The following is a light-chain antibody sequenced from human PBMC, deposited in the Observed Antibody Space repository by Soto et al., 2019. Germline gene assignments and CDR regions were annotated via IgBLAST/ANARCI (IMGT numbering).Light chain of an antibody. J-gene: IGLJ2*01. CDR1: TSDVGVYNY. CDR2: DVS. CDR3: CSYAGSYTMI. V-gene: IGLV2-11*01. Sequence: QSALTQPRSVSGSPGQSVTISCTGSTSDVGVYNYVSWYQQHPGKAPKLMIYDVSQWPSGVPDRFSGSKSGNTASLTISGLQAEDEADYYCCSYAGSYTMIFGGGTKVTVL.